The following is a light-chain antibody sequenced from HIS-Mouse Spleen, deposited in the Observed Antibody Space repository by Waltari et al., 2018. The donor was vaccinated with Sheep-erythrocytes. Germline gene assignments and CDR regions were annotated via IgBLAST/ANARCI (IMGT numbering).Light chain of an antibody. J-gene: IGLJ2*01. V-gene: IGLV2-11*01. CDR1: SSDVGGYNY. CDR2: EVS. CDR3: CSYAGSSTSVV. Sequence: SVSGSPGQSVTISCTGTSSDVGGYNYVSWYQQHPGKAPKLMIYEVSKRPSGVPYRFSGAKSGNTASLTISGLQAEDEADYYCCSYAGSSTSVVFGGGTKLTVL.